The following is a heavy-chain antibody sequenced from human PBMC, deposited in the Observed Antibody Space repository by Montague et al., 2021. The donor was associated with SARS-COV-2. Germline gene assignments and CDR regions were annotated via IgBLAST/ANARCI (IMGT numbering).Heavy chain of an antibody. V-gene: IGHV3-7*01. J-gene: IGHJ6*02. CDR2: INQDESAK. CDR1: VFTFSSFW. Sequence: SLRLSCAASVFTFSSFWITLVRQAPGKGLEWVANINQDESAKNYSASVKGRFTISRDNAKNSLYLQMNSLRAEDTALYYCARVYIRGSSPTSGMDVWGQGTTVTVSS. D-gene: IGHD6-13*01. CDR3: ARVYIRGSSPTSGMDV.